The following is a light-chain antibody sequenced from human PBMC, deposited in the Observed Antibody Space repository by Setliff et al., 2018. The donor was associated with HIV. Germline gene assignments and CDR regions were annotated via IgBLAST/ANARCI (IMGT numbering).Light chain of an antibody. CDR1: SSNIRTNT. CDR3: AAWHDSLTGYV. CDR2: NTN. Sequence: QSVLTQPPSASGTPGQRVTISCSGSSSNIRTNTVHWYQHLPGTAPKLLIYNTNKRPSGVPDRFSGFKSGTSASLAISGLQPEDEADYYCAAWHDSLTGYVFGTGTRAPS. V-gene: IGLV1-44*01. J-gene: IGLJ1*01.